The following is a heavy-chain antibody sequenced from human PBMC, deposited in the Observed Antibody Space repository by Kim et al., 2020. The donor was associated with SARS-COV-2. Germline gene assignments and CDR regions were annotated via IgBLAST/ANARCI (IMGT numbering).Heavy chain of an antibody. J-gene: IGHJ5*02. V-gene: IGHV4-34*01. D-gene: IGHD4-17*01. CDR3: ARGPGSAVTRPNTWFDP. Sequence: SLKSRVSISADKSKIQFSLRLSSVTAADTAVYYCARGPGSAVTRPNTWFDPWGQGTLVTVSS.